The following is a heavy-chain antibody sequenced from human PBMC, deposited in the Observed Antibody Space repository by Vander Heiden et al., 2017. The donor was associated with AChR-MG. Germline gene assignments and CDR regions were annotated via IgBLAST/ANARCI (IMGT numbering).Heavy chain of an antibody. J-gene: IGHJ4*02. D-gene: IGHD4-17*01. CDR1: GYTFTSDD. V-gene: IGHV1-8*01. Sequence: QVQLVQSGAEAKKPGASVKVSCKGSGYTFTSDDNNWVRQATGQGLEWMGWMNPNSGNTGDAQKFQGRVTMTRNTSISTAYMELSSLRSEDTAVYYCARVQERVTMEFDYWGQGTLVTVSS. CDR3: ARVQERVTMEFDY. CDR2: MNPNSGNT.